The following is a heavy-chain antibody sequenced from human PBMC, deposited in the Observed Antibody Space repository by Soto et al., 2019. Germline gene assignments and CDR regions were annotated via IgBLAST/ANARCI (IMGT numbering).Heavy chain of an antibody. CDR3: ARGSYYYDSSGYYHY. D-gene: IGHD3-22*01. CDR2: IYYSGST. CDR1: GGSISSGDYY. J-gene: IGHJ4*02. V-gene: IGHV4-30-4*01. Sequence: QVQLQESGPGLVKPSQTLSLTCTVPGGSISSGDYYWSWIRQPPGKGLEWIGYIYYSGSTYYNPSLKSRVTISVDTSKNQFSLKLSSVTAADTAVYYCARGSYYYDSSGYYHYWGQVTLVTVSS.